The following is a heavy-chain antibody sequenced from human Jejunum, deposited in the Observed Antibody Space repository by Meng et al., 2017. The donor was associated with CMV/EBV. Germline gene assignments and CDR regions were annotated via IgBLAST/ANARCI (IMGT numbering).Heavy chain of an antibody. V-gene: IGHV4-39*07. J-gene: IGHJ4*02. Sequence: GGSFTSSNYYWGWIRQSPGKGLEWIGNIYSSGTTYYNPSLKSRGTISVDTSKNQFSLKLSSVTAADTAVYYCTRGLGSYGSRIDYWGQGTLVTVSS. CDR2: IYSSGTT. D-gene: IGHD5-18*01. CDR3: TRGLGSYGSRIDY. CDR1: GGSFTSSNYY.